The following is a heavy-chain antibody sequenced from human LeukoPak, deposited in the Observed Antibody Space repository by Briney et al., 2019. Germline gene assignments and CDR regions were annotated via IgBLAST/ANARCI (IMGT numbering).Heavy chain of an antibody. CDR2: ISGDGITT. CDR1: GFTFNRYA. Sequence: GESLRLSRAASGFTFNRYAMHWVRQAPGKGLEWVGLISGDGITTYYLDSVKGRFTISRDNSKNSLYLHMNSLRSEDTALYYCAKDHVYGGADDWGQGTLVTVSS. V-gene: IGHV3-43*02. CDR3: AKDHVYGGADD. D-gene: IGHD4-23*01. J-gene: IGHJ4*02.